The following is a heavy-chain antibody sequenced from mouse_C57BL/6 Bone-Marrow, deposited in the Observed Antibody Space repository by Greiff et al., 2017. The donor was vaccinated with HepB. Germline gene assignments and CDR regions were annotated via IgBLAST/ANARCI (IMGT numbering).Heavy chain of an antibody. Sequence: VKLVESGAELARPGASVKLSCKASGYTFTSYGISWVKQRTGQGLEWIGEIYPRSGNTYYNEKFKGKATLTADKSSSTAYMELRSLTSEDSAVYFCARSPSTTVVAHWYFDVWGTGTTVTVSS. CDR1: GYTFTSYG. D-gene: IGHD1-1*01. CDR2: IYPRSGNT. V-gene: IGHV1-81*01. J-gene: IGHJ1*03. CDR3: ARSPSTTVVAHWYFDV.